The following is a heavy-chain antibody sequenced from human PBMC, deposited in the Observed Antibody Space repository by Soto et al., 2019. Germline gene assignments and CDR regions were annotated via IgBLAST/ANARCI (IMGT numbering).Heavy chain of an antibody. V-gene: IGHV3-7*05. CDR3: VSGADY. CDR2: IKQDGSEK. J-gene: IGHJ4*02. Sequence: GGSLRLSCAASGLRFSSYWMTWVRQAPGKGLGWVANIKQDGSEKYYVDSVKGRFTISRDNAKNSLYLQMNSLRAEDTAVYYCVSGADYWGQGTLVTVSS. CDR1: GLRFSSYW.